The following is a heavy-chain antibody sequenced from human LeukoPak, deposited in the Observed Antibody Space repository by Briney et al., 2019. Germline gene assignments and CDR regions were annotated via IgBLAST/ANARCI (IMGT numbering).Heavy chain of an antibody. CDR2: IYHSGST. J-gene: IGHJ6*03. CDR1: GYSISSGYY. Sequence: SETLSLTCTVSGYSISSGYYWGWIRQPPGKGLEWIGSIYHSGSTYYNPSLKSRVTISVDTSKNQFSLKLSSVTAADTAVYYCARDRYYGSGSSDYYYYYMDVWGKGTTVTISS. CDR3: ARDRYYGSGSSDYYYYYMDV. D-gene: IGHD3-10*01. V-gene: IGHV4-38-2*02.